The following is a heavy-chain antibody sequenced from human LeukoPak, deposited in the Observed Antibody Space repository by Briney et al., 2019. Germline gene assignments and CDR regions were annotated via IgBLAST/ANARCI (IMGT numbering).Heavy chain of an antibody. D-gene: IGHD3-22*01. CDR2: IYYSGST. Sequence: SETLSLTCTVSGGSISSYYWSWIRQPPGKGLEWIGYIYYSGSTNYNPPLKSRVTISVDTSKNQFSLKLSSVTAADTAVYYCARHGDYYDSSGYYYVLNAFDIWGQGTMVTVS. J-gene: IGHJ3*02. CDR1: GGSISSYY. CDR3: ARHGDYYDSSGYYYVLNAFDI. V-gene: IGHV4-59*08.